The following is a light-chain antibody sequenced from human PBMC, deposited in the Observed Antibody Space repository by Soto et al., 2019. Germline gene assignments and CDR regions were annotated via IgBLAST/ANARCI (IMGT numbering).Light chain of an antibody. CDR2: DAS. CDR3: QQYSTYMWT. J-gene: IGKJ1*01. V-gene: IGKV1-5*01. Sequence: DIQMTQSPSTLSASVGDRVTITCRASQSISNWLAWYQQKPGKAPKLLIYDASSLASGVPSRFSGSGSGTEFTLTISSLQPDDFATYYCQQYSTYMWTFGQGTKVEIK. CDR1: QSISNW.